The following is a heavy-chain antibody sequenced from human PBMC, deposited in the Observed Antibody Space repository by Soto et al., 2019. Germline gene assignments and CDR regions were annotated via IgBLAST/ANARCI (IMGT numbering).Heavy chain of an antibody. J-gene: IGHJ4*02. Sequence: QVQLQEPGPRLVEPSHTLSLTCTVSGASISNGYYSWSWIRQSPGTGLEWIGHIHSGGTTYSNPSPKSRLTISVDMSKNQFSLKLRSLTAADTAVYYCARGPSGDKVDYWGQGTLVTVSS. V-gene: IGHV4-30-4*01. D-gene: IGHD1-26*01. CDR2: IHSGGTT. CDR1: GASISNGYYS. CDR3: ARGPSGDKVDY.